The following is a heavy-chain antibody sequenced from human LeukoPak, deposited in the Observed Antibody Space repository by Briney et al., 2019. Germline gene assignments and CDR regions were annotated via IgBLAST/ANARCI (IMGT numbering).Heavy chain of an antibody. Sequence: SETLSLTCTVSGGSISSYYWSWIGHPPGKGLEWIGYIYYSGSTNYNPSLKSRVTISVDTYKNQFSLKLTSLTAADTAVYYCARLVGAHFDYWGQGTLVTVSS. D-gene: IGHD1-26*01. CDR1: GGSISSYY. J-gene: IGHJ4*02. CDR2: IYYSGST. V-gene: IGHV4-59*01. CDR3: ARLVGAHFDY.